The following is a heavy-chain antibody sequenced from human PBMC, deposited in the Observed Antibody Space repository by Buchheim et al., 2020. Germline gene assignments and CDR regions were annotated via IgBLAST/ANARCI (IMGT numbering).Heavy chain of an antibody. CDR3: ARDLSGSYSPPLGY. D-gene: IGHD1-26*01. J-gene: IGHJ4*02. V-gene: IGHV3-33*01. CDR1: GFTFSSYG. CDR2: IWYDGSNK. Sequence: QVQLVESGGGVVQPGRSLRLSCAASGFTFSSYGMHWVRQAPGKGLEWVAVIWYDGSNKYYADSVKGRFTISRDNSKNMLYMQMNSLRAEDTAVYYCARDLSGSYSPPLGYWGQGTL.